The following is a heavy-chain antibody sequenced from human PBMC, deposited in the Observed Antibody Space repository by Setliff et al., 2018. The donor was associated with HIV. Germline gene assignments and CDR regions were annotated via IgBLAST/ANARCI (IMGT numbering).Heavy chain of an antibody. V-gene: IGHV4-34*01. CDR3: ARRTSFIGGAVAGNFDY. Sequence: SETLSLTCDVYAGSLSGYYWSWIRQSPGKGLEWIGEINDSGDTNYNPSLKSRFTISVDTAKNHFSLRLKSVTAADTAVFFCARRTSFIGGAVAGNFDYWGQGTPVTVSS. CDR2: INDSGDT. D-gene: IGHD6-19*01. CDR1: AGSLSGYY. J-gene: IGHJ4*02.